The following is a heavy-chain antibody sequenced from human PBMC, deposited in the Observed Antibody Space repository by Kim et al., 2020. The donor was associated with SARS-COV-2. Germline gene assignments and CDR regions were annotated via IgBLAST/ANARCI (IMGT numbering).Heavy chain of an antibody. Sequence: ASVKVSCKASGYTFTSYAMHWVRQAPGQRLEWMGWINAGNGNTKYSQKFQGRVTITRDTSASTAYMELSSLRSEDTAVYYCASSGNYSNYYYYYMDVWGKGTTVTVSS. J-gene: IGHJ6*03. V-gene: IGHV1-3*01. D-gene: IGHD1-26*01. CDR2: INAGNGNT. CDR1: GYTFTSYA. CDR3: ASSGNYSNYYYYYMDV.